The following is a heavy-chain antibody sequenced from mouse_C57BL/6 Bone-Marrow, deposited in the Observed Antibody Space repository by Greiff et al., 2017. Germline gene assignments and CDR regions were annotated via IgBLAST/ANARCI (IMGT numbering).Heavy chain of an antibody. D-gene: IGHD1-1*01. V-gene: IGHV5-4*01. Sequence: EVQGVESGGGLVKPGGSLKLSCAASGFTFSSYAMSWVRQTPEKRLEWVATISDGGSYTYYPDNVKGRFTISRDNAKNNLYLQMSHLKSEDTAMYYCAREREYYGYFDYWGQGTTLTVSS. J-gene: IGHJ2*01. CDR2: ISDGGSYT. CDR1: GFTFSSYA. CDR3: AREREYYGYFDY.